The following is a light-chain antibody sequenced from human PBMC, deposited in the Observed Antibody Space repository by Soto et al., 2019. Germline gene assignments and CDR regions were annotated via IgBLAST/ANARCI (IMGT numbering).Light chain of an antibody. Sequence: QPVLTQSSSASASLGSSVKLTCTLSSGHSSYIIAWHQQQPGKAPRFFMKLEGSGSYNKGSGVPDRFSGSSSGADRYLTISDLQFEDEADYYCETWDSNPRVFGGGTEVTVL. CDR3: ETWDSNPRV. V-gene: IGLV4-60*02. CDR1: SGHSSYI. CDR2: LEGSGSY. J-gene: IGLJ3*02.